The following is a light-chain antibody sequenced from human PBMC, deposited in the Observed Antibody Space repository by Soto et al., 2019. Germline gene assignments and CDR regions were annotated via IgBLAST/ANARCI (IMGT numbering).Light chain of an antibody. CDR2: SAS. V-gene: IGKV1-9*01. J-gene: IGKJ1*01. Sequence: IQLTQSPSSLSASVGDRVTITCRASQGISSYLAWYQQKPGKAPKLLIYSASTLQSGVPSRFSGSGSGTDFTFTISSLQPDDFATYYCQQYKDYTYTFGQGTKVDIK. CDR3: QQYKDYTYT. CDR1: QGISSY.